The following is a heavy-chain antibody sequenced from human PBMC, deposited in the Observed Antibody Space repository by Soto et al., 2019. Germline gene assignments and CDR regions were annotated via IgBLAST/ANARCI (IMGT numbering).Heavy chain of an antibody. CDR2: IYYSGST. Sequence: PSETLSLTCTVSGGSISSSSYYWGWIRQPPGKGLEWIGSIYYSGSTYYNPSLKSRVIISVDTSKNQFSLKLSSVTVADTAVYYCARYAPGYCSSTSCYGGPFDYWGQGTLVTVSS. CDR3: ARYAPGYCSSTSCYGGPFDY. D-gene: IGHD2-2*01. V-gene: IGHV4-39*01. CDR1: GGSISSSSYY. J-gene: IGHJ4*02.